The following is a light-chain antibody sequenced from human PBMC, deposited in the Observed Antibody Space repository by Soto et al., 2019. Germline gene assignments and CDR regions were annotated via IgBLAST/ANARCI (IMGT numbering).Light chain of an antibody. CDR2: DAS. Sequence: DIKMTQSPSSLSASVGDRATITCQASQALNNYLIWYQQKPGKPPKLLIYDASNLGSGVPSRFSGGGSGTDYTFRITSVQPEDVAAYYCQQSERLPPLFGHGTTVQIK. CDR3: QQSERLPPL. J-gene: IGKJ3*01. CDR1: QALNNY. V-gene: IGKV1-33*01.